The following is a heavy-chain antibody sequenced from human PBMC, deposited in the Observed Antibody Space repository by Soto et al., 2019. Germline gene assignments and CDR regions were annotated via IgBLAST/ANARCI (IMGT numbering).Heavy chain of an antibody. D-gene: IGHD2-15*01. CDR3: ARDDEIYCSGGSCEPTYYYYGMDV. CDR2: IWYDGSNK. Sequence: QVQLVESGGGVVQPGRSLRLSCAASGFTFSSYGMHWVRQAPGKGLEWVAVIWYDGSNKYYADSVKGRFTISRDNSKNPLYRQMNSLRAEDTAVYYCARDDEIYCSGGSCEPTYYYYGMDVWGQGTTVTVSS. V-gene: IGHV3-33*01. J-gene: IGHJ6*02. CDR1: GFTFSSYG.